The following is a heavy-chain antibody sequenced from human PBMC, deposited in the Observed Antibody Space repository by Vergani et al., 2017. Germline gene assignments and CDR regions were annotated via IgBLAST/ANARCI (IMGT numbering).Heavy chain of an antibody. D-gene: IGHD4-17*01. CDR2: VDPEDGET. J-gene: IGHJ6*02. Sequence: EVQLVQSGAEVKKPGATMKISCKVSGYTFTDHYMHWVKQAPGKGLEWMGLVDPEDGETIYAEKFKGRVTIAADTSTDTAHLELSSLRSEDTAVYYCATPNTVTTVGMEVWGQGTTVSVSS. CDR3: ATPNTVTTVGMEV. CDR1: GYTFTDHY. V-gene: IGHV1-69-2*01.